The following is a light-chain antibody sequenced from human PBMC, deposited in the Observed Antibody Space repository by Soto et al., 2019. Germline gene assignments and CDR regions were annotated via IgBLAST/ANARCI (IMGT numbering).Light chain of an antibody. J-gene: IGLJ3*02. CDR1: ISNIGGNP. Sequence: QCVLTEPASASVTPGQRVTISCSGSISNIGGNPVNWYQQLPGTAPKLLIYNNNQRPSGVPDRFSGSKSGTSASLAISGLQSEDEADYYCAAWHDSLNGPVFGGGTK. V-gene: IGLV1-44*01. CDR2: NNN. CDR3: AAWHDSLNGPV.